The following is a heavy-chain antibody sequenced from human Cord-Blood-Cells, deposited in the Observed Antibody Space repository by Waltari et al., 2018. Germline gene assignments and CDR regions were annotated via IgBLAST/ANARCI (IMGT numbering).Heavy chain of an antibody. CDR2: INHSGST. J-gene: IGHJ5*02. CDR1: GGSFSGYY. CDR3: ARGGGTSEWYNWFDP. V-gene: IGHV4-34*01. Sequence: QVQLQQWGAGLLKPSETLSLTCAGYGGSFSGYYWSWIRQPPGKGLEWIGEINHSGSTNYNPSLKSRVTISVDTSKNQFSLKLSSVTAADTAVYYCARGGGTSEWYNWFDPWGQGTLVTVSS. D-gene: IGHD3-3*01.